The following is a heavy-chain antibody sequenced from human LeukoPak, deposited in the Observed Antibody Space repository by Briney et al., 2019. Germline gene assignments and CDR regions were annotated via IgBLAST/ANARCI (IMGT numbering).Heavy chain of an antibody. CDR1: GFTFSNYP. J-gene: IGHJ4*02. CDR2: ISYDGSNK. V-gene: IGHV3-30*01. CDR3: ARAPRLLTGNNGVDC. Sequence: PGGSLRLSCSASGFTFSNYPMHWVRQTPGKGLEWEAVISYDGSNKFYSDSVKGRSTVSRDNSNNTLSLQINSLRPEDTAVYYCARAPRLLTGNNGVDCWGRGTRVTVSS. D-gene: IGHD2-21*01.